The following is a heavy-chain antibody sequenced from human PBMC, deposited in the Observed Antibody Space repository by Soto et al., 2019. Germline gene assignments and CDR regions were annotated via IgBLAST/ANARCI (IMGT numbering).Heavy chain of an antibody. CDR2: ISGSGGST. Sequence: GVSLRLSCAASGFTFSSYAMSWVRQAPGKGLEWVSAISGSGGSTYYADSVKGRFTISRDNSKNTLYLQMNSLRAEDTAVYYCAKDRRFGGSSSWYDYWGQGTLVTVSS. V-gene: IGHV3-23*01. CDR3: AKDRRFGGSSSWYDY. CDR1: GFTFSSYA. J-gene: IGHJ4*02. D-gene: IGHD6-13*01.